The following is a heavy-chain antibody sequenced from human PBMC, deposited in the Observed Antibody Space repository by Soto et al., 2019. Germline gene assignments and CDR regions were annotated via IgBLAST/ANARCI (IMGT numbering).Heavy chain of an antibody. CDR1: GFTFSSYA. CDR2: ISGSCGSI. D-gene: IGHD3-22*01. J-gene: IGHJ4*02. CDR3: AKSSYDSSGNPPFFDY. Sequence: GGSLRLSCAASGFTFSSYAMSWVRQAPGKGLEWVSAISGSCGSIYYADSVKGRFTISRDNSKNTLYLQMNSLRAEDTAVYYCAKSSYDSSGNPPFFDYWGQGTLVTVSS. V-gene: IGHV3-23*01.